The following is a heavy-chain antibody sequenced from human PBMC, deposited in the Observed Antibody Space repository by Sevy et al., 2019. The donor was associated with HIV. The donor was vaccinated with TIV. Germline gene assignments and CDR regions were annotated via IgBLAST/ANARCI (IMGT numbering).Heavy chain of an antibody. V-gene: IGHV3-48*03. D-gene: IGHD3-3*01. CDR2: ISSSGSTI. Sequence: GGSLRLSCAASGFTFSSYEMNWVRQAPGKGLEWVSYISSSGSTIYYADSVKGRFTISRDNAKNSLYLQMNSLRAEDMAVYYCARDWRTDAFDIWGQGTMVTVSS. CDR3: ARDWRTDAFDI. CDR1: GFTFSSYE. J-gene: IGHJ3*02.